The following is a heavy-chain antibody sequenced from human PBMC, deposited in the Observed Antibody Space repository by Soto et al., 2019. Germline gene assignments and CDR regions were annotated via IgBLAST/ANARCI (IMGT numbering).Heavy chain of an antibody. CDR2: ISAYNGNT. Sequence: ASVKVSCKASGYTFTSYGISWVRQAPGQGLEWMGWISAYNGNTNYAQKLQGRVTMTTDTSTSTAFMELRSRRSDDTAVYYCARGEVRFGELYYFDYWGQGTLVTVSS. CDR1: GYTFTSYG. CDR3: ARGEVRFGELYYFDY. J-gene: IGHJ4*02. V-gene: IGHV1-18*01. D-gene: IGHD3-10*01.